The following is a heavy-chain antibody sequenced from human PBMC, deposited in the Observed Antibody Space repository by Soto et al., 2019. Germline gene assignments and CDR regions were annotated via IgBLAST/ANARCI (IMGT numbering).Heavy chain of an antibody. CDR2: IKSKTDGGTT. CDR1: GFTFSNAW. D-gene: IGHD6-13*01. CDR3: TTAVRAAAGLQSAGY. J-gene: IGHJ4*02. V-gene: IGHV3-15*01. Sequence: GGSLRLSCAASGFTFSNAWMSWVRQAPGKGLEWVGRIKSKTDGGTTDYAAPVKGRFTISRDDSKNTLYLQMNSLKTEDTAVYYCTTAVRAAAGLQSAGYWGQGTLVTVSS.